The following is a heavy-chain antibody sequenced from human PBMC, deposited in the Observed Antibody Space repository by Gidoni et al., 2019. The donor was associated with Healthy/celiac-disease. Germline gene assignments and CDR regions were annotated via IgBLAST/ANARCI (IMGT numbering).Heavy chain of an antibody. CDR2: IYYSGST. CDR1: GGSISSSSYY. J-gene: IGHJ2*01. V-gene: IGHV4-39*01. CDR3: ARCPRGTNYYDSSGYPRAQYFDL. D-gene: IGHD3-22*01. Sequence: QLQLQESGPGLVKPSETLSLTCTVSGGSISSSSYYWGWIRQPPGKGLEWIGSIYYSGSTYYNPSLKSRVTISVDTSKNQFSLKLSSVTAADTAVYYCARCPRGTNYYDSSGYPRAQYFDLWGRGTLVTVSS.